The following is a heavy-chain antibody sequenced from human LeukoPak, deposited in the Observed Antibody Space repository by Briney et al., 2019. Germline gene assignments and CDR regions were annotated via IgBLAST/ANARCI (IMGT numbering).Heavy chain of an antibody. J-gene: IGHJ4*02. V-gene: IGHV3-23*01. Sequence: GGSLRLSCAASGFTFRSYSMAWVRQAPGKGLEWVSVISGGGDTTYYAYSVEGRFTISRDNSKNTLYLQMNSLRAEDTAVYYCARAAMVRGVDYFDFWGQGTLVTVSS. CDR3: ARAAMVRGVDYFDF. CDR1: GFTFRSYS. CDR2: ISGGGDTT. D-gene: IGHD3-10*01.